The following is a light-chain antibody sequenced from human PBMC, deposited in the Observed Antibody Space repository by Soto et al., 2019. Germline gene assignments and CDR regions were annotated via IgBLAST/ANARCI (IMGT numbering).Light chain of an antibody. V-gene: IGKV1-5*01. J-gene: IGKJ5*01. CDR1: QNIRNW. Sequence: DIQMTQSPSTLSASLGDSVTITCRASQNIRNWLAWYQQKPGKAPNPLIYDASSLKGGVPARFSGSGSGTEFTLTISSLQPDDFATYYCQQYNTYSTFGQGTRLEIK. CDR3: QQYNTYST. CDR2: DAS.